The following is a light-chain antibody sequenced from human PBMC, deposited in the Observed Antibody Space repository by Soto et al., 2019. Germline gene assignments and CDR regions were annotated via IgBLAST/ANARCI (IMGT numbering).Light chain of an antibody. Sequence: DIQMTQSPSSVSASVGDRVTITCRASQGISSWLAWYQQKPGKAPKLLIYDASNTATCIPARFSGSGSGTDFTLTISSLEPEDFAVYYCQQRSYWLTFGGGTKVEIK. J-gene: IGKJ4*02. CDR3: QQRSYWLT. CDR1: QGISSW. V-gene: IGKV1-12*01. CDR2: DAS.